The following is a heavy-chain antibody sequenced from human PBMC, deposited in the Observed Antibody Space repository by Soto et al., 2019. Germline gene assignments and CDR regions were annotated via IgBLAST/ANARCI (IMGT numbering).Heavy chain of an antibody. D-gene: IGHD3-10*02. CDR3: AKDGTLRCSTSHFDY. CDR1: GFTFSSYG. J-gene: IGHJ4*02. V-gene: IGHV3-30*18. Sequence: QVQLVESGGGVVQPGRSLRLSCAASGFTFSSYGMHWVRQAPGKGLEWVAVISYDGSNKYYADSVKGRFTISRDNSKNTLYLQMNSLRAEDTAVYYCAKDGTLRCSTSHFDYWGQGTLVTVSS. CDR2: ISYDGSNK.